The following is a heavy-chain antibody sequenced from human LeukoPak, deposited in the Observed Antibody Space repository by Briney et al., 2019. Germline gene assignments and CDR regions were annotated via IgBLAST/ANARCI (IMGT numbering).Heavy chain of an antibody. Sequence: ASVKVSFKSSGYXFTVYYSHWVRQAPGQGLEWMGWINPDSGNTNYAQNFQGRVTMTRDRSITTAYMELSSLRSDDTAVYYCARRYCGITSCYYFDYWGQGTLVTVSS. J-gene: IGHJ4*02. V-gene: IGHV1-2*02. CDR2: INPDSGNT. CDR1: GYXFTVYY. CDR3: ARRYCGITSCYYFDY. D-gene: IGHD2-2*01.